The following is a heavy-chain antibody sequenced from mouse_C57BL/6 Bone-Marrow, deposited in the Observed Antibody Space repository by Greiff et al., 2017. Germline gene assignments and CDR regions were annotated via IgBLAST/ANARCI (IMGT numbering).Heavy chain of an antibody. V-gene: IGHV14-4*01. D-gene: IGHD1-1*01. CDR1: GFNIKDDY. Sequence: VQLQQSGAELVRPGASVKLSCTASGFNIKDDYMHWVKQRPEQGLEWIGWIDPENGDTEYASKFQGKATIPADTSSNTAYLQLSSLTSEDTAVYYCTTGLMGSSTRYFDVWGTGTTVTVSS. J-gene: IGHJ1*03. CDR3: TTGLMGSSTRYFDV. CDR2: IDPENGDT.